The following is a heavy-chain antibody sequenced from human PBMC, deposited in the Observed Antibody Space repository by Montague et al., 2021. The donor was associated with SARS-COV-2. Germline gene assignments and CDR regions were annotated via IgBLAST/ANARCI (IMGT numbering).Heavy chain of an antibody. CDR1: GGSFSRYY. CDR3: ARLGDGIVPSPILGLGPYYSFYYMDV. D-gene: IGHD2-2*02. Sequence: SETLSLTCAVSGGSFSRYYWSWIRQPTGKGLEWIGEISQSGNTKYNPSLQTRVSSSLDTSRNQFSLKVSSVTAADTAIYYCARLGDGIVPSPILGLGPYYSFYYMDVWGKGTTVTVSS. V-gene: IGHV4-34*01. J-gene: IGHJ6*03. CDR2: ISQSGNT.